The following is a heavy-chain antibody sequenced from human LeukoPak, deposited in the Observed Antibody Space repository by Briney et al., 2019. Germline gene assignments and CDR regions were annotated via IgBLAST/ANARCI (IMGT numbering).Heavy chain of an antibody. D-gene: IGHD3-22*01. CDR3: ARGVIVASYGMVFDI. Sequence: PSETLSLTCTVSGGSISSSSYYWGWIRQPPGKGLEWIGSIYYSGSTYYNPSLKSRVTISVDTSKNQFSLKLSSVTAADTAVYYCARGVIVASYGMVFDIWGQGTMVTVSS. CDR1: GGSISSSSYY. J-gene: IGHJ3*02. CDR2: IYYSGST. V-gene: IGHV4-39*07.